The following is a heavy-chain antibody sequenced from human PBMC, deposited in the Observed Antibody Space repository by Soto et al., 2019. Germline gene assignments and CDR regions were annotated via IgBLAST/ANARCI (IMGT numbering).Heavy chain of an antibody. V-gene: IGHV3-23*01. J-gene: IGHJ5*02. D-gene: IGHD3-10*01. CDR3: AKGLRDPSATYYYGSGSCDP. Sequence: GGSLRLSCAASGFTFSSYAMSWVRQAPGKGLEWVSAISGSGGSTYYADSVKGRFTISRDNSKNTLYLQMNSLRAEDTAVYYCAKGLRDPSATYYYGSGSCDPWGQGTLVTVSS. CDR1: GFTFSSYA. CDR2: ISGSGGST.